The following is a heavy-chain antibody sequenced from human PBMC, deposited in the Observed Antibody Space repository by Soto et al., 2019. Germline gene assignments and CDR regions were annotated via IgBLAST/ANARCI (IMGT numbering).Heavy chain of an antibody. CDR3: ARLSSSWYRYYYYGMDV. Sequence: GESLKISCKGSGYSFTSYWIGWVRQMPGKGLEWMGIIYPGDSDTRYSPSFQGQVTISADKSISTAYLQWSSLKASDTAMYYCARLSSSWYRYYYYGMDVWGQGTTVTVSS. V-gene: IGHV5-51*01. D-gene: IGHD6-13*01. CDR1: GYSFTSYW. CDR2: IYPGDSDT. J-gene: IGHJ6*02.